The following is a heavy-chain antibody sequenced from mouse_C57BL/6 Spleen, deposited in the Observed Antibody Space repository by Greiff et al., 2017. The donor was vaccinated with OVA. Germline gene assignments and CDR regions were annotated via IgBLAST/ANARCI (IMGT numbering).Heavy chain of an antibody. V-gene: IGHV2-2*01. CDR3: ARIGLLRYFDV. D-gene: IGHD1-1*01. CDR2: IWRGGST. CDR1: GFPSTSYG. J-gene: IGHJ1*03. Sequence: QFQLQQLGPGLVQLSLRLSITCTVPGFPSTSYGVHWVRQSPGKALEWLGVIWRGGSTDYNAAFISRLSISQDKSKSQVFIKMNSLQADDTAIYYCARIGLLRYFDVWGTGTTVTVSS.